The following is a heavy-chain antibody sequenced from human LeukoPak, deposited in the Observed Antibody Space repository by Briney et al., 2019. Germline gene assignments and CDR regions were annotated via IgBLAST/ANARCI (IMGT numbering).Heavy chain of an antibody. CDR3: ARHGLDSWTDAFDI. D-gene: IGHD3/OR15-3a*01. CDR1: GYSISSGYY. V-gene: IGHV4-38-2*01. CDR2: IYHSGST. Sequence: PSETLSLTCAVSGYSISSGYYWGWIRQPPGKGLEWIGSIYHSGSTYYNPSLKSRVTISVDTSKNQLSLKLSSVTAAETAVYYCARHGLDSWTDAFDIWGQGTMVTVSS. J-gene: IGHJ3*02.